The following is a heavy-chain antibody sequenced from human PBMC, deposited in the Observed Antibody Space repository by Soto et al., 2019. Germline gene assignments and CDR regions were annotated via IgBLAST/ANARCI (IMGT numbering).Heavy chain of an antibody. CDR3: ASWHEREHAYDV. CDR2: LYDVDGS. D-gene: IGHD1-1*01. J-gene: IGHJ3*01. CDR1: GLTVSGKKY. V-gene: IGHV3-53*01. Sequence: GGSLRLSCAAFGLTVSGKKYVAWVRQAPGKGLEWVSALYDVDGSFYADSVKGRFTTSSDSSKTTVYLQMNGLRPDDTAVYYCASWHEREHAYDVWGQGTTVTVS.